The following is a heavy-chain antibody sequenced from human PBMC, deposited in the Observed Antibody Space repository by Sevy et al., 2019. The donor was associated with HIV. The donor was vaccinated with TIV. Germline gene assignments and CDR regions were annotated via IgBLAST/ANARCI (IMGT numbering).Heavy chain of an antibody. CDR1: GFTFSSYS. CDR2: ISSSSSTI. D-gene: IGHD6-19*01. Sequence: GGSLRLSCAASGFTFSSYSMNWVRQAPGKGLEWVAYISSSSSTIYYADSVKGRFTISRDNAKNSPYLQMNRLTEEDTAVYYCARVPMAGTRGNFDYWGQGTLVTVSS. CDR3: ARVPMAGTRGNFDY. J-gene: IGHJ4*02. V-gene: IGHV3-48*02.